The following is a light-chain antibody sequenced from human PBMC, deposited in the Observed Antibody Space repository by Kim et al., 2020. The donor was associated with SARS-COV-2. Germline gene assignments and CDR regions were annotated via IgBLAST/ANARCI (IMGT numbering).Light chain of an antibody. V-gene: IGLV2-14*03. CDR3: SSYTGSSTLV. Sequence: GQSLTTACTGTSSDVGGSNFISWYQQHPGKAPKLMIYDVSNRPSGISNRFSGSKSGNTASLTISGLQAEDEADYYCSSYTGSSTLVFGTGTKSPS. CDR1: SSDVGGSNF. J-gene: IGLJ1*01. CDR2: DVS.